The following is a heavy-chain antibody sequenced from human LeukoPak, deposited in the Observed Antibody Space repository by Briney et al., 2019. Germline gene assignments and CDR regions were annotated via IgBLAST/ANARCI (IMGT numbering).Heavy chain of an antibody. Sequence: GGSLRLSCAAPGLSFSSYTMNWVRQAPGKGLEWLSYISRSSSTIHYADSVKGRFTISRDNAKNSLYLQMNSLRVEDTAVYFCAKNANGYGYGAFDIWGQGTMVTVSS. J-gene: IGHJ3*02. CDR3: AKNANGYGYGAFDI. CDR2: ISRSSSTI. CDR1: GLSFSSYT. V-gene: IGHV3-48*01. D-gene: IGHD3-16*01.